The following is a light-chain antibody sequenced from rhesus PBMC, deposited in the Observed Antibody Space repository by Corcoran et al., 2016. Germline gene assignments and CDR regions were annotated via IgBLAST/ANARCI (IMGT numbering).Light chain of an antibody. CDR3: YQHSSGYT. Sequence: QVMLTQSPATLSLSPGERATLSCRASQSVSTYLAWYQQKPGQAPRLLIYGASSRATGIPDRFSGSGSGTAFTLTISSLEPEDVGVYHCYQHSSGYTFGQGTKVEIK. J-gene: IGKJ2*01. CDR2: GAS. CDR1: QSVSTY. V-gene: IGKV3-10*01.